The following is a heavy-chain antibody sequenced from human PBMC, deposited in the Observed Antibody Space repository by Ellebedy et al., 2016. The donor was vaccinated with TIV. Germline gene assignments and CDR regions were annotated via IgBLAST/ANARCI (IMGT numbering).Heavy chain of an antibody. J-gene: IGHJ4*02. CDR2: INPSGGST. D-gene: IGHD1-26*01. CDR1: GYTFTSYY. Sequence: AASVKVSCKASGYTFTSYYMHWVRQPPGQGLEWMGIINPSGGSTSYAQKLQGRVTMTRDSSTSTDYMELSSLRSEDTAVYYCARYSGSYYSLDYWGQGTLVTVSS. V-gene: IGHV1-46*04. CDR3: ARYSGSYYSLDY.